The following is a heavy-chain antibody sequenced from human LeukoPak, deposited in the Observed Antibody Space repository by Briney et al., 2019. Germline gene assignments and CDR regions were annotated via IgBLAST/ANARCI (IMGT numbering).Heavy chain of an antibody. Sequence: TSETLSLTCTVSGGSISSNAYHWAWIRQPPGKGLEWIGSIYSSVSTYYNPSLKSRVTISVDTSKNQFSLRLSSVTAADTALYYCAYGGSYGHLGYWGQGIPVTVAS. V-gene: IGHV4-39*01. CDR3: AYGGSYGHLGY. CDR1: GGSISSNAYH. D-gene: IGHD1-26*01. CDR2: IYSSVST. J-gene: IGHJ4*02.